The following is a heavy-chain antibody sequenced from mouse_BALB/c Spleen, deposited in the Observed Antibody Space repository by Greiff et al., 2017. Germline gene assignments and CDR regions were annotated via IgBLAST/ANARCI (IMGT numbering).Heavy chain of an antibody. CDR3: ARNSYYYGSSYNWYFDV. CDR1: GFSLTSYG. J-gene: IGHJ1*01. Sequence: QVQLKESGPGLVQPSQSLSITCTVSGFSLTSYGVHWVRQSPGKGLEWLGVIWSGGSTDYNAAFISRLSISKDNSKSQVFFKMNSLQADDTAIYYCARNSYYYGSSYNWYFDVWGAGTTVTVSS. CDR2: IWSGGST. D-gene: IGHD1-1*01. V-gene: IGHV2-4-1*01.